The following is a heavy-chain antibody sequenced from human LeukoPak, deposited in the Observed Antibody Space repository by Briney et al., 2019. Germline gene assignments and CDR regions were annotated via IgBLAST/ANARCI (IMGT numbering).Heavy chain of an antibody. Sequence: SVKVSCKASGGTFSSYAISWVRQAPGQGLEWMGGIILIFGTANYAQKFQGRVTITADESTSTAYMELSSLRSEDTAVYYCARIPSDIVVVPAAIPDYYYYGMDVWGQGTTVTVSS. V-gene: IGHV1-69*13. CDR3: ARIPSDIVVVPAAIPDYYYYGMDV. CDR1: GGTFSSYA. D-gene: IGHD2-2*02. J-gene: IGHJ6*02. CDR2: IILIFGTA.